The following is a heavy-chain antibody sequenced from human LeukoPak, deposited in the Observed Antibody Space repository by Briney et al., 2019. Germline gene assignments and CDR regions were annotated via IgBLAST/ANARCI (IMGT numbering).Heavy chain of an antibody. Sequence: ASVKVSCKASGGTFSSYAIRWVRQAPGQRLEWMGRIIPILGIANYAQKFQGRVTITADKSTSTAYMELSSLRSEDTAVYYCARGGGKRDRGDYWGQGTLVTVSS. J-gene: IGHJ4*02. CDR3: ARGGGKRDRGDY. CDR1: GGTFSSYA. V-gene: IGHV1-69*04. CDR2: IIPILGIA. D-gene: IGHD4-23*01.